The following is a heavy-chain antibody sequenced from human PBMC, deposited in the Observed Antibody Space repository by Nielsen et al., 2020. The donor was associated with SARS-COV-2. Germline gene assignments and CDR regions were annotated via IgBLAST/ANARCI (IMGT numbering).Heavy chain of an antibody. CDR3: ARETYYSDSSEPPYNWFDP. J-gene: IGHJ5*02. V-gene: IGHV1-58*01. CDR2: IVVGSGNT. CDR1: GFTFTSSA. D-gene: IGHD3-22*01. Sequence: SVKVSCKASGFTFTSSAVQWVRQARGQRLEWIGWIVVGSGNTNYAQKFQERVTITRDMSTSTAYMELSSLRSEDTAVYYCARETYYSDSSEPPYNWFDPWGQGTLVTVSS.